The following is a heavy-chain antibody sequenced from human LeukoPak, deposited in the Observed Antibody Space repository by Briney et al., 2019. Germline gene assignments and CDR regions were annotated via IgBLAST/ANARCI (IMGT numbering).Heavy chain of an antibody. CDR2: ISDRGSRT. V-gene: IGHV3-23*01. CDR1: GITLSNYG. CDR3: ARAAAPFDY. J-gene: IGHJ4*02. D-gene: IGHD6-13*01. Sequence: GGSLRLSCAVSGITLSNYGMSWVRQAPGKGLEWVAGISDRGSRTNYADSVKGRFTISRDNSKNTVYLQMNNVRVEDTAVYYCARAAAPFDYWGQGTLVTVSS.